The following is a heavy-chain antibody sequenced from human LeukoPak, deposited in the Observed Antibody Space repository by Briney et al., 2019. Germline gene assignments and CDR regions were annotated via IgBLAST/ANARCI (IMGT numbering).Heavy chain of an antibody. D-gene: IGHD5-18*01. V-gene: IGHV3-21*01. CDR3: ARDGGYSYGNNWFDP. Sequence: GGSLRLSCAASGFTFSSYGMNWVRQAPGKGLEWVSSISSSSSYIYYADSVKGRFTISRDNAKNSLYLQMNSLRAEGTAVYYCARDGGYSYGNNWFDPWGQGTLVTVSS. J-gene: IGHJ5*02. CDR1: GFTFSSYG. CDR2: ISSSSSYI.